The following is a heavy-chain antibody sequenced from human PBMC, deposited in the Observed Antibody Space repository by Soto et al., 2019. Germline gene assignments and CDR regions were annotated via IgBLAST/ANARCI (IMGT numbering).Heavy chain of an antibody. J-gene: IGHJ4*02. CDR1: GGSISSSSYY. Sequence: QLQLQESGPGLVKPSETLSLTCTVSGGSISSSSYYWGWIRQPPEKGLEWIGSIYYSGSTYYNPSLKSRVTISVDTSKNQFSLKLSSETAADAAVYYCARHTPAISISDHWGQGTLVSVSS. CDR2: IYYSGST. V-gene: IGHV4-39*01. CDR3: ARHTPAISISDH. D-gene: IGHD2-15*01.